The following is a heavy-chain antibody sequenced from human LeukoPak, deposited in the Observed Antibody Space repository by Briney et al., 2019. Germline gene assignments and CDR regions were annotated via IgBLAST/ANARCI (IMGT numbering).Heavy chain of an antibody. CDR1: GGSISSYY. J-gene: IGHJ5*02. D-gene: IGHD2-15*01. Sequence: PSETLSLTCTVSGGSISSYYWSWIRQSPGKGLECIGYIHYTGSTNYNPSLTSRVTISVDPSKNQFSLKLSSVTATDTAVYYCARVGDCSVDSNCYHFADWFDPWGQGTLVTVSS. CDR3: ARVGDCSVDSNCYHFADWFDP. V-gene: IGHV4-59*08. CDR2: IHYTGST.